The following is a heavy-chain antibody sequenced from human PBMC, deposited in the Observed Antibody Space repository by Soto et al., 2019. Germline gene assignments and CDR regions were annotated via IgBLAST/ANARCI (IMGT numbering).Heavy chain of an antibody. V-gene: IGHV1-2*02. D-gene: IGHD1-26*01. J-gene: IGHJ4*02. CDR1: GYTFTSYY. Sequence: ASVKVSCKASGYTFTSYYIHWVRHTPGQGLEWMGWINPNNGGTNYVQKFQGRVTMTRDTSISTAYMELRRLTSDDTAVYYCARDLPIVGTTTWDYWGQGTLVTVSS. CDR2: INPNNGGT. CDR3: ARDLPIVGTTTWDY.